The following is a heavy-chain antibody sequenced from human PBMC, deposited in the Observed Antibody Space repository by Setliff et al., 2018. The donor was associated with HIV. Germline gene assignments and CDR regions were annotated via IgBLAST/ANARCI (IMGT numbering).Heavy chain of an antibody. V-gene: IGHV4-61*09. D-gene: IGHD6-13*01. J-gene: IGHJ6*03. CDR3: ARDRGGAAAGGYYYMDV. Sequence: SDTLSLTCNVSGGSISSGGYYWSWIRQPAGKGLEWIGHIYTSGSTNYNPSLKSRVTISIDTSKNQFSLKLSSVTAADTAVYYCARDRGGAAAGGYYYMDVWGKGTTVTVSS. CDR1: GGSISSGGYY. CDR2: IYTSGST.